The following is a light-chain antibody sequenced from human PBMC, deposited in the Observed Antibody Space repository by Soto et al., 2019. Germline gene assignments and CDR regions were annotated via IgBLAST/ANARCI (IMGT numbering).Light chain of an antibody. Sequence: EIVLTQSPAALPVSPGERVTLSCRASQGIGSTLAWYQQKPGQTPRLLIYDSSTRATGIPARFSGSGSGTEFTLTINGLQSEDFAVYYCQRYNNWPLTFGRGTKVDIK. J-gene: IGKJ4*01. V-gene: IGKV3-15*01. CDR2: DSS. CDR1: QGIGST. CDR3: QRYNNWPLT.